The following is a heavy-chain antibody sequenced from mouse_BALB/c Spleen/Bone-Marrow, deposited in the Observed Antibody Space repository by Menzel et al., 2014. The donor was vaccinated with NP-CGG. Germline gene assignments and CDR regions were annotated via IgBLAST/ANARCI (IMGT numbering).Heavy chain of an antibody. CDR2: IYPGNSGT. Sequence: EVKLMESGTVLARPGASVKMSCKASGYSFTSYWMYWIKQRPGQGLEWIGAIYPGNSGTSHNQNFKGKAKLTAVTSASTAYMELSSLTNEDSAVYYCTRSITTAVEFDYWGQGTSLTVSS. V-gene: IGHV1-5*01. CDR1: GYSFTSYW. CDR3: TRSITTAVEFDY. J-gene: IGHJ2*03. D-gene: IGHD1-1*01.